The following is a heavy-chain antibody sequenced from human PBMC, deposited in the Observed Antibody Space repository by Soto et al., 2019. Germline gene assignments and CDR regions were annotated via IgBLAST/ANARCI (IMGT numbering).Heavy chain of an antibody. CDR3: AKAGGSYYDAEGYFDY. Sequence: GGSLRLSCAASGFTFSSYAMSWVRQAPGKGLEWVSAISGSGGSTYYADSVKGRFTISRDNSKNTLYLQMNSLRAEDTAVYYCAKAGGSYYDAEGYFDYWGQGTLVTVS. D-gene: IGHD1-26*01. V-gene: IGHV3-23*01. CDR2: ISGSGGST. CDR1: GFTFSSYA. J-gene: IGHJ4*02.